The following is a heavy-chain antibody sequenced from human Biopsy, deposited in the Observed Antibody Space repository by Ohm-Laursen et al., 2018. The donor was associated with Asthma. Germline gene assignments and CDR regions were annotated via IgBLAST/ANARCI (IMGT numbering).Heavy chain of an antibody. CDR1: GYTFIHFA. J-gene: IGHJ3*01. D-gene: IGHD3-9*01. CDR2: INAGDGNT. CDR3: ARTYYDFLTGQVNDAFAL. Sequence: ASVKVSCKASGYTFIHFAIHWVRQAPGQRLEWMGWINAGDGNTKYLQKFQGRVTITRDTSASTAYMDLRSLRSEDTAMYYCARTYYDFLTGQVNDAFALWGQGTMVTVSS. V-gene: IGHV1-3*01.